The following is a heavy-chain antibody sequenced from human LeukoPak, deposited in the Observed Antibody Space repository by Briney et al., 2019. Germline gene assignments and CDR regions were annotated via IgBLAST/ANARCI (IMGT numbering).Heavy chain of an antibody. D-gene: IGHD2/OR15-2a*01. Sequence: GGSLRLSCAASGFTFSTYRMAWVRQAPGKGLEWVATITEDGSGKYHVDSVKGRFTISRDNSKNTLYLQMNSLRAEDTAVYYCARDILSQGPDAFDIWGQGTMVTVSS. CDR2: ITEDGSGK. CDR3: ARDILSQGPDAFDI. J-gene: IGHJ3*02. V-gene: IGHV3-7*03. CDR1: GFTFSTYR.